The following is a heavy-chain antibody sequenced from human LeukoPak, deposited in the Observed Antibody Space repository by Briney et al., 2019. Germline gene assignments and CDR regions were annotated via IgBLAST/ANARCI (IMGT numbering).Heavy chain of an antibody. CDR1: GFTFDDYA. CDR3: AKGRQQLSDAFDI. CDR2: ISWNSGNI. J-gene: IGHJ3*02. Sequence: AGGSLRLSCAASGFTFDDYAMHWVRQVPGKGLEWVSGISWNSGNIGYADSVKGRFTISRDNAKNSLYLQMNSLRAEDTALYYCAKGRQQLSDAFDIWGQGTMVTVSS. V-gene: IGHV3-9*01. D-gene: IGHD6-13*01.